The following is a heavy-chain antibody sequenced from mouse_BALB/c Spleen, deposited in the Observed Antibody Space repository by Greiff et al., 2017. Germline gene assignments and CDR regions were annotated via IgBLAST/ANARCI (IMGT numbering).Heavy chain of an antibody. CDR2: IWAGGST. V-gene: IGHV2-9*02. D-gene: IGHD2-1*01. J-gene: IGHJ4*01. CDR3: ARAGNHYAMDY. CDR1: GFSLTSYG. Sequence: VKLMESGPGLVAPSQSLSITCTVSGFSLTSYGVHWVRQPPGKGLEWLGVIWAGGSTNYNSALMSRLSISKDNSKSQVFLKMNSLQTDDTAMYYCARAGNHYAMDYWGQGTSVTVSS.